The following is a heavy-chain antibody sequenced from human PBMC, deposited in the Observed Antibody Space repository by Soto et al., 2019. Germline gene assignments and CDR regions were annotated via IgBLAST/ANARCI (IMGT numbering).Heavy chain of an antibody. CDR2: IYNSGST. J-gene: IGHJ6*02. CDR1: GGSISSGGYY. CDR3: AIDRGGMDV. Sequence: QVQLQESGPGLVKPSQTLSLTCTVSGGSISSGGYYWSWIHQHPGKGLEWIGYIYNSGSTYYNPSIKSRVIISVDTSKNQFALKLSSVAAAATADYYCAIDRGGMDVWGQGTTVTVSS. V-gene: IGHV4-31*03.